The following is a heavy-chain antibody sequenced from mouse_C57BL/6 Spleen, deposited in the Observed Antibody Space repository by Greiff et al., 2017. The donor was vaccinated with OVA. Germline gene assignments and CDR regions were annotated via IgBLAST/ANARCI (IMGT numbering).Heavy chain of an antibody. CDR1: GYTFPSYW. J-gene: IGHJ1*03. CDR3: ARKGNYWYFDV. Sequence: QVQLQQPGAELVKPGASVKLSCKASGYTFPSYWLQWVKQRPGQGLEWIGEIDPSDSYTNYNQKFKGKATLTVDTSSSTAYMQLRSLTSEDSAVYYCARKGNYWYFDVWGTVTTVTVSS. V-gene: IGHV1-50*01. CDR2: IDPSDSYT.